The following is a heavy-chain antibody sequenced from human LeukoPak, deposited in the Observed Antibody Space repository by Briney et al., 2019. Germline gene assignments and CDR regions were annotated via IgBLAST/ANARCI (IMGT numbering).Heavy chain of an antibody. CDR2: IDWDDDK. CDR3: ARTADGSHFDY. J-gene: IGHJ4*02. Sequence: SGPTLVNPTQTLTLTCTFSGFSLSTNGMRVSWIRQPPGKALEWRARIDWDDDKFYSTSLKTRLTISKDTSKNLVVLIMTNMDPVDTATYYCARTADGSHFDYWGQGTLVTVSS. V-gene: IGHV2-70*04. CDR1: GFSLSTNGMR. D-gene: IGHD5-24*01.